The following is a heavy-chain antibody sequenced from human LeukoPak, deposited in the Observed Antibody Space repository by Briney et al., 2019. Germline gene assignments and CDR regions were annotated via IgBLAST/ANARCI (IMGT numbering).Heavy chain of an antibody. Sequence: SETLSLTCTVSGGSISSGSYYWSWIRQPAGKGLEWIGRIYTSRSTNYDPSLKSRVTISVDTSKNQFSLKLSSVTAADTAVYYCASGIAAAGDYYYGMDVWGQGTTVTVSS. J-gene: IGHJ6*02. CDR2: IYTSRST. D-gene: IGHD6-13*01. CDR1: GGSISSGSYY. V-gene: IGHV4-61*02. CDR3: ASGIAAAGDYYYGMDV.